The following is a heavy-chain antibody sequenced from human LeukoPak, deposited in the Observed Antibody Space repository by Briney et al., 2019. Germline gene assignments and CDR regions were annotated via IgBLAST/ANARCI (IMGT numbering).Heavy chain of an antibody. V-gene: IGHV3-7*01. J-gene: IGHJ3*02. CDR2: IKQDGSEK. D-gene: IGHD2-2*01. Sequence: GGSLRLSCAASGFIVSSNYMSWVRQAPGKGLEWVANIKQDGSEKYYVDSVKGRFTISRDNAKNSLYLQMNSLRAEDTAVYYCARDKLIFSYQLPSGAFDIWGQGTMVTVPS. CDR3: ARDKLIFSYQLPSGAFDI. CDR1: GFIVSSNY.